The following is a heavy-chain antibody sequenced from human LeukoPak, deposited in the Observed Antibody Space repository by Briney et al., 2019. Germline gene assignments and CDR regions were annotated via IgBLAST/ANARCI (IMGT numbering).Heavy chain of an antibody. V-gene: IGHV3-7*01. D-gene: IGHD1-26*01. CDR2: IRQDGSKI. J-gene: IGHJ4*02. Sequence: GGSLRLSCAASGFTFSTYWMSWVRQAPGKGLEWVANIRQDGSKIYYVDSVKGRFTISRDNAKNSLYLQMNNLRAEDTAVYYCAYFASGSSMVDYWGQGTLVTVSS. CDR3: AYFASGSSMVDY. CDR1: GFTFSTYW.